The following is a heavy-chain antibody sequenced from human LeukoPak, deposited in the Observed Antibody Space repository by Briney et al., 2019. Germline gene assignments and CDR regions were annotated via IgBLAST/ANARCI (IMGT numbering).Heavy chain of an antibody. J-gene: IGHJ4*02. CDR3: ASRSYGDYAGRIDY. D-gene: IGHD4-17*01. V-gene: IGHV4-34*01. CDR1: GGSFSGYY. Sequence: PSETLSLTCAVYGGSFSGYYWSWIRQPPGKGLGWIGEINHSGSTNYNPSLKSRVTVSVDTSKNQFSLKLSSVTAADTAVYYCASRSYGDYAGRIDYWGQGTLVTVSS. CDR2: INHSGST.